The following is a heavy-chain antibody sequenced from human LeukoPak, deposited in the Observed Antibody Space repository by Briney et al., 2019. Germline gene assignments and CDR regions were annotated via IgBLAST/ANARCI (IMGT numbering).Heavy chain of an antibody. CDR3: ARHRARIQLWSHFDY. CDR1: GGSISSYY. Sequence: SETLSLTCTVSGGSISSYYWSWIRQPPGEGLEWIGYIYYSGSTNYNPSLKSRVTISVDTSKYQFSLKLSSVTAADTAVYYCARHRARIQLWSHFDYWGQGTLVTVSS. J-gene: IGHJ4*02. D-gene: IGHD5-18*01. V-gene: IGHV4-59*08. CDR2: IYYSGST.